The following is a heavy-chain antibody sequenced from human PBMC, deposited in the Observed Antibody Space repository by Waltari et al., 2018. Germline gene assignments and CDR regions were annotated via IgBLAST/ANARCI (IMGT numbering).Heavy chain of an antibody. CDR2: INPSGGST. D-gene: IGHD4-17*01. CDR1: GYTFTSYY. V-gene: IGHV1-46*01. J-gene: IGHJ3*02. CDR3: ARSGYDYGDSGDAFDI. Sequence: QVQLVQSGAEVKKPGASVKVSCKASGYTFTSYYMHWVRQAPGQGLEWMGIINPSGGSTSYAQKFQGRVTMTRDTSTSTVYMELSSLRSEDTAVYYCARSGYDYGDSGDAFDIWGQGTMVTVSS.